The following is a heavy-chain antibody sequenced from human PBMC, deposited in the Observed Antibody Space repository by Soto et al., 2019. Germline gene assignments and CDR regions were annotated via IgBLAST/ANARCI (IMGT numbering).Heavy chain of an antibody. V-gene: IGHV6-1*01. CDR2: TYYRSKWYN. CDR1: GDSVSSNSAA. Sequence: SQTLSLTCAISGDSVSSNSAAWNWIRQSPSRGLEWLGRTYYRSKWYNDYAVSVKSRITINPDTSKNQFSLQLNSVTPEDTAVYYCARDLLSSSYHHHNIGSFDPWGQGTLVTVSS. D-gene: IGHD2-15*01. J-gene: IGHJ5*02. CDR3: ARDLLSSSYHHHNIGSFDP.